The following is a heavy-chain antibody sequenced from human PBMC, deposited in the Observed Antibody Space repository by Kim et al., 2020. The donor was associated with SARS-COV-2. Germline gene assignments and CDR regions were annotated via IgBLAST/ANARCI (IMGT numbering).Heavy chain of an antibody. Sequence: GGSLRLSCAASGFTFSGSAMHWVRQASGKGLEWVGRIRSKANSYATAYAASVKGRFTISRDDSKNTAYLQMNSLKTEDTAVYYCTSVDTAMGDNYYYYYGMDVWGQGTTVTVSS. J-gene: IGHJ6*02. CDR3: TSVDTAMGDNYYYYYGMDV. CDR1: GFTFSGSA. CDR2: IRSKANSYAT. D-gene: IGHD5-18*01. V-gene: IGHV3-73*01.